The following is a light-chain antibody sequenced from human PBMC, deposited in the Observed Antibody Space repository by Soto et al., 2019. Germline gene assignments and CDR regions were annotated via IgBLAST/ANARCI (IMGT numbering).Light chain of an antibody. CDR2: DVS. V-gene: IGLV2-14*01. J-gene: IGLJ1*01. CDR3: SSYTGSSTYV. CDR1: SSDVGGYNY. Sequence: QSALTQPASVSASPGQSITISCTGTSSDVGGYNYVSWYQQHPGKAPKVMIYDVSNRPSGVSNRFSGSKSGNTAFLIIFGLQAEDEADYYCSSYTGSSTYVFGTGTKVTVL.